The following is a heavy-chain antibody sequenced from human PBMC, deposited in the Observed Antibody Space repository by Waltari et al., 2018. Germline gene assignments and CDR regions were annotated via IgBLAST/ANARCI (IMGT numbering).Heavy chain of an antibody. J-gene: IGHJ4*02. V-gene: IGHV3-7*03. CDR1: GFTFSSYW. CDR3: ARDSNLLVYATQFDY. Sequence: EVQLVESGGGLVQPGGSLTLSCAASGFTFSSYWMSWVRQAPGKGLEGVANIKQDGGGKNYVDLVKGRFAISRDNAKKLVYLQMNSRRAEDTAVYYCARDSNLLVYATQFDYWGQGTLVTVSS. D-gene: IGHD2-8*01. CDR2: IKQDGGGK.